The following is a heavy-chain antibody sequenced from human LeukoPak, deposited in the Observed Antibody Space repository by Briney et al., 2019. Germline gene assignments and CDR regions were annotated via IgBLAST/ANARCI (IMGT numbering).Heavy chain of an antibody. CDR1: GFTVSSNY. CDR3: ARVRGFPIWYFDL. J-gene: IGHJ2*01. Sequence: GGSLRLSCAASGFTVSSNYMSWVRQAPGKGLEWVSVIYSGGSTYYADSVKGRFTISRDNSKNTLYLQMNSLRAEDTAVYYCARVRGFPIWYFDLWGRGTLVTVSS. V-gene: IGHV3-53*01. D-gene: IGHD3-10*01. CDR2: IYSGGST.